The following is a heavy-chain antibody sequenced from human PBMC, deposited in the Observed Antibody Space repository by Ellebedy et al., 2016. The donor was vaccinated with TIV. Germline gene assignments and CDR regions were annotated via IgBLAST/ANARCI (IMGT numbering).Heavy chain of an antibody. Sequence: GESLKISCAASGFSFDDNGMSWVRQAPGKGLEWVSSINWNGGSIGYADSVKGRFTISRDNAKNTLYLQMNSLRAEDTALYYCARDAQTRGYNYYALDVWGQGTTVTVFS. J-gene: IGHJ6*02. CDR2: INWNGGSI. CDR1: GFSFDDNG. V-gene: IGHV3-20*04. CDR3: ARDAQTRGYNYYALDV.